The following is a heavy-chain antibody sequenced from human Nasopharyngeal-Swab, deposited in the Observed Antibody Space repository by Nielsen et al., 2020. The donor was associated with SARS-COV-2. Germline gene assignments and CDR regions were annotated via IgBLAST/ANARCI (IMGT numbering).Heavy chain of an antibody. J-gene: IGHJ4*02. CDR2: IYYSGST. CDR1: GGSISSYY. V-gene: IGHV4-59*12. CDR3: ARAHRITIFGVVSNFDY. D-gene: IGHD3-3*01. Sequence: SETLSLTCTVFGGSISSYYWSWIRQPPGKGLEWIGYIYYSGSTYYNPSLKSRVTISVDTSKNQFSLKLSSVTAADTAVYYCARAHRITIFGVVSNFDYWGQGTLVTVSS.